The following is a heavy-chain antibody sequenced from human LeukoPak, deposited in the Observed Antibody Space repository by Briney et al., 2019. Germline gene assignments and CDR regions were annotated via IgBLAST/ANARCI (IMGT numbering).Heavy chain of an antibody. CDR3: ARGPPNWGYDY. D-gene: IGHD7-27*01. CDR2: MIPNSDDT. CDR1: GYTFTSYD. Sequence: ASVKVSCKASGYTFTSYDFNWVRQATGHRPEWMGWMIPNSDDTGYAQKFQDRVTMTRNTSISTAYMELSSLRSDDTAVYYCARGPPNWGYDYWGPGTLVTVSS. V-gene: IGHV1-8*01. J-gene: IGHJ4*02.